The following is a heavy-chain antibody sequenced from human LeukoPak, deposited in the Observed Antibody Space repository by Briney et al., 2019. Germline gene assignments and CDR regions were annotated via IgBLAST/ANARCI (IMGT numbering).Heavy chain of an antibody. CDR2: ISAYNGNT. CDR1: GYTFTSYG. D-gene: IGHD2-2*01. Sequence: GASVKVSCKASGYTFTSYGISWVRQAPGQGLELIASISAYNGNTSYAQKLQGRVTMTTDTSTSTAYMELRSLRSDDTAVYYCARVETDIVVVPATLGLRNYYYYYMDVWGKGTTVTVSS. CDR3: ARVETDIVVVPATLGLRNYYYYYMDV. V-gene: IGHV1-18*01. J-gene: IGHJ6*03.